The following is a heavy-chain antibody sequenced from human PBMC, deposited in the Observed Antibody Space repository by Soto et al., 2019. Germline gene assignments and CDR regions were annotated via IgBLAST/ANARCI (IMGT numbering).Heavy chain of an antibody. Sequence: GGSLRLSCAASGFTFSSYGMHWVRQAPGKGLEWVAVIWYDGSNKYYADSVKGRFTISRDNSKNTLYLQMNSLRAEDTAVYYCARGVIRYGDSFDYWGQGTLVTVSS. D-gene: IGHD5-18*01. V-gene: IGHV3-33*01. J-gene: IGHJ4*02. CDR2: IWYDGSNK. CDR3: ARGVIRYGDSFDY. CDR1: GFTFSSYG.